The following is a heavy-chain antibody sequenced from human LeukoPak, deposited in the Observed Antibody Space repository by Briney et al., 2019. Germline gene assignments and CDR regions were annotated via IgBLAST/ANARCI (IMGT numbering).Heavy chain of an antibody. J-gene: IGHJ5*02. CDR3: ARHGRYQYCSGGSCGSTWFDP. CDR2: IYYSGST. CDR1: GGSISSYY. D-gene: IGHD2-15*01. V-gene: IGHV4-59*08. Sequence: SETLSLTCTVSGGSISSYYWSWIRQPPGKGLEWIGYIYYSGSTNYNPSLKSRVTISVDTSKNQFSLKLSSVTAADTAVYYCARHGRYQYCSGGSCGSTWFDPWGQGTLVTVSS.